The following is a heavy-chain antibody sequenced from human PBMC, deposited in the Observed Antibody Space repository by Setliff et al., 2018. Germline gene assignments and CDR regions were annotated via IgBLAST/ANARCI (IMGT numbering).Heavy chain of an antibody. CDR1: GYSISSGYY. CDR2: IYHSGST. Sequence: SETLSLTCAVSGYSISSGYYWGWIRQPPGKGLEWIGSIYHSGSTYYNPSLKGRVTISVDTSKNQFSLKLSSVTAADTAVYYCARGDYEVDYWGQGTLVTVSS. J-gene: IGHJ4*02. CDR3: ARGDYEVDY. V-gene: IGHV4-38-2*01. D-gene: IGHD4-17*01.